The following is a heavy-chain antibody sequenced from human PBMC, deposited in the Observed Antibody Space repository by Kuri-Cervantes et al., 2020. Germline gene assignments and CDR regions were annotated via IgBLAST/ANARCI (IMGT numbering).Heavy chain of an antibody. CDR2: IYTSGST. J-gene: IGHJ5*02. CDR3: ARMRGLLNWFDP. CDR1: GGSFSGFY. V-gene: IGHV4-59*10. D-gene: IGHD2-15*01. Sequence: SETLSLTCAISGGSFSGFYWSWIRQPPGKGLEWIGRIYTSGSTNYNPSLKSRVTISVDTSKNQFSLKLSSVTAANTAVYYCARMRGLLNWFDPWGQGTLVTVSS.